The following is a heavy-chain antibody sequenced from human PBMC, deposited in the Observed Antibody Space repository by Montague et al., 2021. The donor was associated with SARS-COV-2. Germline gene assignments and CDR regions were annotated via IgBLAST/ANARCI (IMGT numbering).Heavy chain of an antibody. CDR3: ATVLALLRTYGMGD. CDR2: FDTEDGET. CDR1: GYTLTELS. D-gene: IGHD1-1*01. J-gene: IGHJ6*02. Sequence: SVKVSCKVSGYTLTELSMHWVRQAPGKGLERMGGFDTEDGETIYAQKFQGRITMTVDTSTDTAYMELSSLRSEDTAVYYCATVLALLRTYGMGDWGRGATVAVSS. V-gene: IGHV1-24*01.